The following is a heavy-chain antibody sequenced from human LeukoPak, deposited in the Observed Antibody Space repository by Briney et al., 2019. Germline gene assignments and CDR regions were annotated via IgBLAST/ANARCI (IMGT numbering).Heavy chain of an antibody. CDR1: RYTFTGYY. D-gene: IGHD3-10*01. V-gene: IGHV1-2*04. CDR3: ARGRTYYYGSGSLPDY. CDR2: INPNSGGT. J-gene: IGHJ4*02. Sequence: ASVKVSCKASRYTFTGYYMHWVRQAPGQGLEWMGWINPNSGGTNYAQKFQGWVTMTRDTSISTAYMELSRLRSDDTAVYYCARGRTYYYGSGSLPDYWGQGTLVTVSS.